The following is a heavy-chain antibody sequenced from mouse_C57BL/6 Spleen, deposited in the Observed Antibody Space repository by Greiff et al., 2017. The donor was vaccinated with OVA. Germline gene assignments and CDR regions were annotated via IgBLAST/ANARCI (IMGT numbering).Heavy chain of an antibody. CDR2: IDPETGGT. CDR3: TRGRSYAMDY. CDR1: GYTFTDYE. Sequence: VQRVESGAELVRPGASVTLSCKASGYTFTDYEMHWVKQTPVHGLEWIGAIDPETGGTAYNQKFKGKAILTADKSSSTAYMELRSLTSEDSAVYYCTRGRSYAMDYWGQGTSVTVSS. J-gene: IGHJ4*01. V-gene: IGHV1-15*01. D-gene: IGHD1-1*01.